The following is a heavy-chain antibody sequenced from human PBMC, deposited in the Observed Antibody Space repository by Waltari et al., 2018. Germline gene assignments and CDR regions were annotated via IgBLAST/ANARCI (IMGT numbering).Heavy chain of an antibody. CDR1: GYTFTGYY. D-gene: IGHD2-2*01. CDR2: INPNSGGT. CDR3: ARGQYQLLRRGWFDP. Sequence: QVQLVQSGAEVKKPGASVKVSCKASGYTFTGYYMHWVRQAPGQGLEWMGWINPNSGGTNYAQKVQGRVTMTRDTSISTAYMELSRLRSDDTAVYYCARGQYQLLRRGWFDPWGQGTLVTVSS. V-gene: IGHV1-2*02. J-gene: IGHJ5*02.